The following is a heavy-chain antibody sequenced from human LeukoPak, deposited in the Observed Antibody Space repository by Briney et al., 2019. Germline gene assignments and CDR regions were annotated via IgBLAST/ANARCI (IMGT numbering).Heavy chain of an antibody. D-gene: IGHD3-16*01. V-gene: IGHV1-18*01. CDR1: GYTFTIYG. CDR3: AREGGSGGVFAFDI. CDR2: ISAYNGNT. Sequence: ASVKVSCKASGYTFTIYGISWVRQAPGQGLEWMGWISAYNGNTNYAQKLQGRVTMTTDTSTSTAYMELRSLRSDDTAVYCCAREGGSGGVFAFDIWGQGTMVTVSS. J-gene: IGHJ3*02.